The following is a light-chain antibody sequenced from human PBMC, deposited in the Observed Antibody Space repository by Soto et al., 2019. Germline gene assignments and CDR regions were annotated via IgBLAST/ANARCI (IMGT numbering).Light chain of an antibody. J-gene: IGKJ1*01. CDR2: TAS. V-gene: IGKV1-5*03. CDR3: QQYNHYWS. CDR1: QTVSSW. Sequence: DIQMTQSPSTLSASVVDRVIITCRASQTVSSWLAWYQQKPGKAPKLLIYTASSLESGVPSRFSGSGSGTEFTLTISSLQPDDFATYYCQQYNHYWSFGQGNKGDI.